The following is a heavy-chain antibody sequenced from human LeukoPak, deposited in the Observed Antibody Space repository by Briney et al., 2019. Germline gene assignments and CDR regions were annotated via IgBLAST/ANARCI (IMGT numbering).Heavy chain of an antibody. CDR2: ISGSSSHS. CDR1: GFTFSTYW. CDR3: ARVNPISSGFYAY. J-gene: IGHJ4*02. Sequence: GESLKISCAASGFTFSTYWMSWVRQAPGKGLEWVSYISGSSSHSNYADSVKGRFTISRDNAKNSLFLQMSSLRADDTAIYYCARVNPISSGFYAYWGQGTLVTVSS. D-gene: IGHD3-22*01. V-gene: IGHV3-11*06.